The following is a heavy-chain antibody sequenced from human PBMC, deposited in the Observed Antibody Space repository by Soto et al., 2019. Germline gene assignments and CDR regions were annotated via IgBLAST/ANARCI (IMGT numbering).Heavy chain of an antibody. D-gene: IGHD6-19*01. V-gene: IGHV3-48*03. CDR2: ISSSGSTI. CDR1: GFTFSSYE. Sequence: GGSLRLSCAASGFTFSSYEMNWVRQAPGKGLEWVSYISSSGSTIYYADSVKGRFTISRDNAKNSLYLQMNSLRAEDTAVYYCARDTRIAVSLYYYHGMDVWGQGTTVTVSS. CDR3: ARDTRIAVSLYYYHGMDV. J-gene: IGHJ6*02.